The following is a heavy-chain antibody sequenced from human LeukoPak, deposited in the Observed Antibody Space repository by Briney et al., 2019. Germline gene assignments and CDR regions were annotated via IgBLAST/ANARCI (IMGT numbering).Heavy chain of an antibody. J-gene: IGHJ6*02. CDR3: ARGTRRFLEWLPSYYYYYGMDV. CDR1: GYTFTSYD. CDR2: MNPNSGNT. D-gene: IGHD3-3*01. Sequence: ASVKVSCKASGYTFTSYDINWVRQATGRGLEWMGWMNPNSGNTGYAQKFQGRVTMTRNTSISTAYMELSSLRSEDTAVYYCARGTRRFLEWLPSYYYYYGMDVWGQGTTVTVSS. V-gene: IGHV1-8*02.